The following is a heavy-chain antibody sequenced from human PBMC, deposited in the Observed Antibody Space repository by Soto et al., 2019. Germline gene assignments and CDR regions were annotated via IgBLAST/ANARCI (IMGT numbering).Heavy chain of an antibody. Sequence: GSPRLSCAASGFTFSSYWMHWVRQAPGKGLVWVSRINSDGSSTSYADSVKGRFTISRDNAKNTLYLHMNSLRAEDTAVYYCAGRDCTNGVCFFYWGQGTLVTVSS. CDR3: AGRDCTNGVCFFY. CDR2: INSDGSST. CDR1: GFTFSSYW. V-gene: IGHV3-74*01. J-gene: IGHJ4*02. D-gene: IGHD2-8*01.